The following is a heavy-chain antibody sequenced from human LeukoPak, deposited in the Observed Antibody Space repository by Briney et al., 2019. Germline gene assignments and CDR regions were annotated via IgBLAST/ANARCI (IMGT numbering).Heavy chain of an antibody. D-gene: IGHD6-19*01. CDR2: INHSGST. CDR1: GGSFSGYY. Sequence: SETLSLTCAVYGGSFSGYYWSWIRQPPGKGLEWIGEINHSGSTNYNPSLKSRVTMSVDTSTKQFSLKLSSVTAADTAMYYCARAAEYSSGWYLFDFWGQGILVTVSA. J-gene: IGHJ4*02. V-gene: IGHV4-34*01. CDR3: ARAAEYSSGWYLFDF.